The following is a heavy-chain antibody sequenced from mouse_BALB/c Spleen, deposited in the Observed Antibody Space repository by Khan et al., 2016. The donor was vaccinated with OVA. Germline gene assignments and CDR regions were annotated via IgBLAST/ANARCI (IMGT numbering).Heavy chain of an antibody. Sequence: QIQLVQSGPDLKKPGETVKISCKASGYTFTNYGINWVKQAPEKGLKWMGWIYTYTGEPTYADDFKGRFAFSLETSASTAYLQINNLKNEDTATYCCARGGRRAMDYWGQGTSVTVSS. V-gene: IGHV9-3-1*01. CDR2: IYTYTGEP. J-gene: IGHJ4*01. CDR3: ARGGRRAMDY. D-gene: IGHD3-3*01. CDR1: GYTFTNYG.